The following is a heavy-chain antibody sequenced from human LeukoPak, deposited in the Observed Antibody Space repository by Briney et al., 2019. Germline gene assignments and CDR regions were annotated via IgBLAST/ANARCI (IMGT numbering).Heavy chain of an antibody. V-gene: IGHV3-74*01. J-gene: IGHJ6*02. CDR3: AKLYCSSTSCYTYFYYGMDV. Sequence: GGSLRLSCAASGFTFSSYWMHWVRQAPGKGLVWVSRINSDGSSTGYADSVKGRFTISRDNAKNTLYLQMNSLRAEDTAVYYCAKLYCSSTSCYTYFYYGMDVWGQGTTVTVSS. CDR1: GFTFSSYW. CDR2: INSDGSST. D-gene: IGHD2-2*02.